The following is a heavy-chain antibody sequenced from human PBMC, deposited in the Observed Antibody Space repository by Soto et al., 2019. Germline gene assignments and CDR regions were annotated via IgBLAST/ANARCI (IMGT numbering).Heavy chain of an antibody. CDR2: ISYDGGSE. CDR3: ARDGSPSLWYCDL. Sequence: QVQLVESGGGVVQPGRSLRLSCAASEFTFSTYAMYWVRQAPGKGLEWVAVISYDGGSEYYADSVKGRFTISRDNSKNTLYLQMNSLRPEDTAVYYCARDGSPSLWYCDLWGRGPLVTVSS. V-gene: IGHV3-30-3*01. J-gene: IGHJ2*01. CDR1: EFTFSTYA. D-gene: IGHD2-2*03.